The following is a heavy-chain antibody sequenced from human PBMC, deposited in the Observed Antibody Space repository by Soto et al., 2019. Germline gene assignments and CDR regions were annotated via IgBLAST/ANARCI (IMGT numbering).Heavy chain of an antibody. CDR2: IYYSGST. CDR3: ARGQDPAYYYMDV. V-gene: IGHV4-59*01. Sequence: SETLSLTCTVSGGSISSYYWSWIRQPPGKGLEWIGYIYYSGSTNYNPSLKSRVTISVDTSKNQFSLKLSSVTAADTAVYYCARGQDPAYYYMDVWGKGTTVTVSS. J-gene: IGHJ6*03. CDR1: GGSISSYY.